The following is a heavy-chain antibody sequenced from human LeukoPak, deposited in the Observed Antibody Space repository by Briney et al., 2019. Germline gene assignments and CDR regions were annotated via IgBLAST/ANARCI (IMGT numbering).Heavy chain of an antibody. CDR2: IYSGGST. Sequence: GGSLRLSCEASGFTFSTHWMSWVRQAPGKGLEWVSVIYSGGSTYYADSVKGRFTISRDNSKNTLYLQMNSLRAEDTAVYYCARGSYSDHGDYWGQGTLVTVPS. V-gene: IGHV3-66*01. D-gene: IGHD3-10*01. CDR1: GFTFSTHW. J-gene: IGHJ4*02. CDR3: ARGSYSDHGDY.